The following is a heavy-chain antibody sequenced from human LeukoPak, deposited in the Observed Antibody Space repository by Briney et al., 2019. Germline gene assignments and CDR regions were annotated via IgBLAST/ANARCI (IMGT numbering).Heavy chain of an antibody. D-gene: IGHD3-3*01. V-gene: IGHV3-30*02. CDR2: IRYNGSNK. J-gene: IGHJ4*02. CDR1: GFTFSSYG. CDR3: AKVVTIFGVVTDFDY. Sequence: GGSLRLSCAASGFTFSSYGMHWVRQAPGKGLEWVAFIRYNGSNKYYADSVKGRFTISRDNSKNTLYLQMNSLRAEDTAVYYCAKVVTIFGVVTDFDYWGQGTLVTVSS.